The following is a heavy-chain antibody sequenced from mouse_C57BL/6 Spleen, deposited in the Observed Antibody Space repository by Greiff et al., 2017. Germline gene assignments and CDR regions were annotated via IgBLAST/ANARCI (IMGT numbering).Heavy chain of an antibody. Sequence: QVQLQQPGAELVKPGASVKMSCKASGYTFTSYWITWVKQRPGQGLEWIGDIYPGSGSTNYNEKFKSKATLTVDTSSSTAYMQLSSLTSEDSAVYYCARRDDGYLYWYFEVWGTGTTVTVSS. D-gene: IGHD2-3*01. CDR3: ARRDDGYLYWYFEV. CDR2: IYPGSGST. CDR1: GYTFTSYW. V-gene: IGHV1-55*01. J-gene: IGHJ1*03.